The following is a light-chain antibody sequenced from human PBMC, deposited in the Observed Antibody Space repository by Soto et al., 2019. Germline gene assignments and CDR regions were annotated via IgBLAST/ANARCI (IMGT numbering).Light chain of an antibody. J-gene: IGLJ3*02. CDR3: HSYDSSLSGSV. CDR1: SSDVGSYDF. CDR2: NVN. Sequence: QSALIQPPSVSGSPGQSVTISCTGTSSDVGSYDFVSWYQHHPGTVPKSMIYNVNGQPSGVPDRFPGSKSGSTASMTISGLQAEDEADYYCHSYDSSLSGSVFGGGTKLTVL. V-gene: IGLV2-11*01.